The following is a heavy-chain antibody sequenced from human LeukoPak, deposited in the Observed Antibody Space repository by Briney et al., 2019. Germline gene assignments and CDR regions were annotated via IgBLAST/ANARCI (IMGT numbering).Heavy chain of an antibody. J-gene: IGHJ3*02. CDR2: IFHSGST. V-gene: IGHV4-38-2*02. Sequence: SETLSLTCSVSGYSISSGFYWGWIRQPPGKGLEWIGSIFHSGSTYYNPSLKSRVTISVDTSKNQFSLKLSSVTAADTAVYYCARANYYDSSGYSRGVDIWGQGTMVTVSS. D-gene: IGHD3-22*01. CDR3: ARANYYDSSGYSRGVDI. CDR1: GYSISSGFY.